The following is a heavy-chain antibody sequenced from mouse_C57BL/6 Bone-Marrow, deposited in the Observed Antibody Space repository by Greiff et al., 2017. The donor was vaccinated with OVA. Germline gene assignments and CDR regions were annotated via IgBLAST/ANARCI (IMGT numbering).Heavy chain of an antibody. J-gene: IGHJ3*01. CDR3: ARPDYYGSSGGFAY. Sequence: QVQLQQSGPELVKPGASVKISCKASGYAFSSSWMNWVKQRPGKGLEWIGRIYPGDGDTNYNGKFKGKATLTADKSSSTAYMQLSSLTSEDSAVYFCARPDYYGSSGGFAYWGQGTLVTVSA. V-gene: IGHV1-82*01. CDR1: GYAFSSSW. CDR2: IYPGDGDT. D-gene: IGHD1-1*01.